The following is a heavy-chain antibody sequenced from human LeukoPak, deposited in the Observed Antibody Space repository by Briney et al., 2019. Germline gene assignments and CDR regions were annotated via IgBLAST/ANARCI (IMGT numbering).Heavy chain of an antibody. Sequence: SGPTLVHPTPTLTLTCTFSGFSLSTRGMCVSWIRQPPGKALEWLARIDWDDDKYYSTSLKTRLTISKDTSKNQVVLTMTNMDPVDTATYYCARRKSPPQGFDYWGQGTLVTVSS. CDR3: ARRKSPPQGFDY. CDR1: GFSLSTRGMC. V-gene: IGHV2-70*11. CDR2: IDWDDDK. J-gene: IGHJ4*02.